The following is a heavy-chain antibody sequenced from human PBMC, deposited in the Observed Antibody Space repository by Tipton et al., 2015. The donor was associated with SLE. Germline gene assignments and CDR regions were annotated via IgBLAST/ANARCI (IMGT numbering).Heavy chain of an antibody. D-gene: IGHD3-10*02. V-gene: IGHV4-38-2*02. CDR3: ARGLPLTNLCGEWFDY. CDR2: IYYSGST. J-gene: IGHJ4*02. Sequence: TLSLTCTVSGYSISSGYYWGWIRQPPGKGLEWIGSIYYSGSTNYNPSLKSRVTISVDTSKNQFSLKLSSVTAADTAVYYCARGLPLTNLCGEWFDYWGQGTLVTVSS. CDR1: GYSISSGYY.